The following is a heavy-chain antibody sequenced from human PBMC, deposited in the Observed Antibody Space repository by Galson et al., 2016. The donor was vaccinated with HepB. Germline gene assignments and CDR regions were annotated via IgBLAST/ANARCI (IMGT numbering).Heavy chain of an antibody. CDR1: GDSISNVGRH. D-gene: IGHD6-13*01. J-gene: IGHJ4*02. Sequence: SETLSLTCTVSGDSISNVGRHWGWFRRSPEMGLEYIGSIHSSGTSYYNPSLTSRVTVSADMSRNQFFLSLTSVTAADTAIYYCVSLGTAAAVANRRGSVYWGQGTRVTVSS. CDR2: IHSSGTS. CDR3: VSLGTAAAVANRRGSVY. V-gene: IGHV4-39*01.